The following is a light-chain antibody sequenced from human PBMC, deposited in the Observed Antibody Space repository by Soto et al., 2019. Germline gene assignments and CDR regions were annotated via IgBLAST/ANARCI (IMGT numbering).Light chain of an antibody. V-gene: IGKV3-15*01. CDR3: QQSDNWPRT. CDR1: QSVSSN. CDR2: GAS. Sequence: EIVMTQSPATLSVSPGERATLSCRASQSVSSNLAWYQQKPGQAPRLLIYGASARATDTPARFSGSGSGTEFILTISSLRSEDFAVYYCQQSDNWPRTFGQGTKVEIK. J-gene: IGKJ1*01.